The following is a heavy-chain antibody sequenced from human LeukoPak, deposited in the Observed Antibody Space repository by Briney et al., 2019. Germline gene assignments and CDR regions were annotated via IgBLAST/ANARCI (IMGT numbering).Heavy chain of an antibody. V-gene: IGHV4-39*01. CDR2: INYSGGT. J-gene: IGHJ4*02. Sequence: SETLSLTCTVSGASISNGAYHWGWIRQPPGKGLEWIGSINYSGGTHYNPSLKSRVTISADKSKNQSSLKLSSVTAADTAVYYCARHVVAVGFDYWGQGTLVTVSS. CDR1: GASISNGAYH. D-gene: IGHD3-22*01. CDR3: ARHVVAVGFDY.